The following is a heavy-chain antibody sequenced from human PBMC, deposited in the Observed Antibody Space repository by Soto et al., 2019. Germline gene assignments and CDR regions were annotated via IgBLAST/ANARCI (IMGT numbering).Heavy chain of an antibody. D-gene: IGHD3-3*01. Sequence: ASVEVSCRASGYTFTSYYMHWVRQAPGQGLEWMGIINPSGGSTSYAQKFQGRVTMTRDTSTNTVYMELSRVGSEDTAVYYYARDNPILGVVIRGADYYHCGMDVWGQGTTVTVS. CDR1: GYTFTSYY. CDR2: INPSGGST. J-gene: IGHJ6*02. CDR3: ARDNPILGVVIRGADYYHCGMDV. V-gene: IGHV1-46*01.